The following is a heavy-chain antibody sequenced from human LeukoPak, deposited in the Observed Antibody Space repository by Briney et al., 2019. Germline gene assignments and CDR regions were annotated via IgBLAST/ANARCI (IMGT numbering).Heavy chain of an antibody. CDR2: INPNSGGT. CDR3: ARRKGSGTGPRGYYYYMDV. V-gene: IGHV1-2*02. J-gene: IGHJ6*03. Sequence: ASVKVSCKASGYTFTGYYMHWVRQAPGQGLEWMGWINPNSGGTNYAQKFQGRVTMTRGTSISTAYMELSRLRSDDTAVYYCARRKGSGTGPRGYYYYMDVWGKGTTVTVSS. CDR1: GYTFTGYY. D-gene: IGHD6-13*01.